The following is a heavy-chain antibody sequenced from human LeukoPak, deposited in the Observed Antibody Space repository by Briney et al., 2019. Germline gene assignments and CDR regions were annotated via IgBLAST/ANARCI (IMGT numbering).Heavy chain of an antibody. Sequence: GGSLRLSCAASGFTFSNYWMHWVRQAPGKGLVWVSRINIDGSSTNNADSVKGRFTISRDNSKNTLYLQMNSLRAEDTAVYYCAKEGIAAAGTFDYWGQGTLVTVSS. V-gene: IGHV3-74*01. CDR1: GFTFSNYW. J-gene: IGHJ4*02. CDR2: INIDGSST. CDR3: AKEGIAAAGTFDY. D-gene: IGHD6-13*01.